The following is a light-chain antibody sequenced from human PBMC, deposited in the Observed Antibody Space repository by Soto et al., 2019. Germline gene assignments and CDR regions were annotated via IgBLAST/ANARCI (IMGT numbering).Light chain of an antibody. CDR1: QSVSNT. Sequence: EIVLTQSPATLSLSPGERATLSCRASQSVSNTLAWYQQKPGLAPRLLIYKASNRATGIPARFSGSGSGTDFTLTLSTLEPEDSAVYYCQYRSNWPPYTFGQGTKLEIK. CDR3: QYRSNWPPYT. V-gene: IGKV3-11*01. CDR2: KAS. J-gene: IGKJ2*01.